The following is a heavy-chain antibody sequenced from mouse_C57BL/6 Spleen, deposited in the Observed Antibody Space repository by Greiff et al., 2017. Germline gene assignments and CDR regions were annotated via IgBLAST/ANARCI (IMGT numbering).Heavy chain of an antibody. J-gene: IGHJ2*01. CDR1: GYTFTEYT. CDR3: ARQKIYYYGSSGSLDY. Sequence: QVQLQQSGAELVKPGASVKLSCKASGYTFTEYTIHWVKQRSGQGLEWIGWFYPGSGSIKYNEKFKDKATLTADKSSSTVYMELSRLTSEYSAVYFCARQKIYYYGSSGSLDYWGQGTTLTVSS. V-gene: IGHV1-62-2*01. CDR2: FYPGSGSI. D-gene: IGHD1-1*01.